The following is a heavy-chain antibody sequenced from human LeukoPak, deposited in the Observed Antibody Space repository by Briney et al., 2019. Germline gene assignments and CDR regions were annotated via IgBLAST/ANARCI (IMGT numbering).Heavy chain of an antibody. V-gene: IGHV3-48*02. D-gene: IGHD6-13*01. CDR2: ISSSSSTI. CDR3: ARVSSSSWSLYYYYGMDV. Sequence: PWGALRLSCAASGFTFNTYSMIWVRQAPGKGLEWVSYISSSSSTIYYADSVKGRFTISRDNAKNSLYLQMNSLRDEDTAVYYCARVSSSSWSLYYYYGMDVWGQGTTVTVSS. CDR1: GFTFNTYS. J-gene: IGHJ6*02.